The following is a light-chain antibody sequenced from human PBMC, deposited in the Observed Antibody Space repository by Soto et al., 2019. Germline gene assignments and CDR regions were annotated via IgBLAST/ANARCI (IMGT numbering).Light chain of an antibody. CDR3: ISYTTSSTWV. CDR1: SSDVGGYNY. CDR2: DVV. V-gene: IGLV2-14*01. Sequence: QSVLTQPASVSGSPGQSITISCTGASSDVGGYNYVSWYQQHPGKAPKLIIYDVVSRPSGVSNRFSGSKSGNTASLTISGLQAEDEADYYCISYTTSSTWVFGGGTKLTVL. J-gene: IGLJ3*02.